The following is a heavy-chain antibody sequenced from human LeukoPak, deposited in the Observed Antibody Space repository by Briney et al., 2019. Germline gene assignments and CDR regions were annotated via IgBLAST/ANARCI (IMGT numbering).Heavy chain of an antibody. J-gene: IGHJ4*02. Sequence: SETLSLTCTVSGYSISSGYYWGWIRQPPGKGLEWIGSIYHSGSTYYNPSLKSRVTISVDTSKNQFSLKLSSVTAADTAVCYCAREYSNSYVDYWGQGTLVTVSS. CDR3: AREYSNSYVDY. D-gene: IGHD4-11*01. V-gene: IGHV4-38-2*02. CDR1: GYSISSGYY. CDR2: IYHSGST.